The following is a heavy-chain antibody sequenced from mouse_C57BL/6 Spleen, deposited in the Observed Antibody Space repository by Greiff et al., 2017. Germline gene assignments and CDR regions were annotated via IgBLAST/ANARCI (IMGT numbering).Heavy chain of an antibody. CDR3: ARQLGTGTDY. CDR1: GFTFSSYT. J-gene: IGHJ2*01. CDR2: ISGGGGNT. D-gene: IGHD4-1*01. Sequence: EVKLVESGGGLVKPGGSLKLSCAASGFTFSSYTMSWVRQTPEKRLEWVATISGGGGNTYYPDSVKGRFTISRDNAKNTLYLQMSSLRSEDTALYYCARQLGTGTDYWGQGTTLTVSS. V-gene: IGHV5-9*01.